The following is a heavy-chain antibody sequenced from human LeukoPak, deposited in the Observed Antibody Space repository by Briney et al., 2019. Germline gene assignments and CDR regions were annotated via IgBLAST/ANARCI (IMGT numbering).Heavy chain of an antibody. D-gene: IGHD3-22*01. CDR2: IYPGDSDT. CDR3: ARGPDYYDSSQTYYFDY. CDR1: GYSFTSYW. J-gene: IGHJ4*02. V-gene: IGHV5-51*01. Sequence: GESLKISCKGSGYSFTSYWIGWVRQMPGKGLEWMGIIYPGDSDTRYSPSFQGQVTISADKSISTAYLQWSSLKASDTAMYYCARGPDYYDSSQTYYFDYWGQGTLVTVSS.